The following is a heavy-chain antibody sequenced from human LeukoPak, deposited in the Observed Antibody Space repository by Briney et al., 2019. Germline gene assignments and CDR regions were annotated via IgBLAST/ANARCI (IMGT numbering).Heavy chain of an antibody. D-gene: IGHD2-2*01. CDR1: GYTFTSYY. CDR3: ARDACSTTICQAGGNWFDP. CDR2: INPSGGST. Sequence: ASVKVSCKASGYTFTSYYMHWVRQAPGQGLEWMGIINPSGGSTSYAQKFQGRVTMTRDTPTSTVYMELSSLRSEDTAVYFCARDACSTTICQAGGNWFDPWGQGTLVTVSS. V-gene: IGHV1-46*01. J-gene: IGHJ5*02.